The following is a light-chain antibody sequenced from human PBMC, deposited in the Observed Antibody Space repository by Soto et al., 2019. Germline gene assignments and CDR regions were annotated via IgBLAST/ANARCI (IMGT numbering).Light chain of an antibody. CDR2: DVT. V-gene: IGLV2-11*01. Sequence: QSVLTQPRSVSGSPGQSVTISCTGTSSDVGRYDYVSWYQQYPGEAPKLIIYDVTERPSGVPDRFSGSKSGNTASLTISGLQAEDEADYYCSSYTSSNSVVFGGGTKLTVL. CDR1: SSDVGRYDY. J-gene: IGLJ2*01. CDR3: SSYTSSNSVV.